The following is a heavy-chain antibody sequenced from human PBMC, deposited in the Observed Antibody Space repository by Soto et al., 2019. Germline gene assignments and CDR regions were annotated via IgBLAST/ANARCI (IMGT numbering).Heavy chain of an antibody. D-gene: IGHD2-2*01. V-gene: IGHV4-59*01. CDR2: IYYSGST. CDR1: GGSISSYY. Sequence: PSETLSLTCTVSGGSISSYYWSWIRQPPGKGLVWIGYIYYSGSTNYNPSLKSRVTISVDTSKNQFSLKLSSVTAADTAVYYCARVATRGDIVVVPAENFDYWGQGTLVTVSS. CDR3: ARVATRGDIVVVPAENFDY. J-gene: IGHJ4*02.